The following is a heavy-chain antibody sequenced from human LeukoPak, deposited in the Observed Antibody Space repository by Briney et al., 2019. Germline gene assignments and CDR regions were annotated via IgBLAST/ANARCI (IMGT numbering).Heavy chain of an antibody. J-gene: IGHJ5*02. CDR1: GGSISSGGYY. CDR2: IYYSGST. V-gene: IGHV4-31*03. D-gene: IGHD3-22*01. Sequence: PSETLSLTCTVSGGSISSGGYYWSWIRQHPGKGLEWIGYIYYSGSTYYNPSLKSRVTISVDTSKNQFSLKLSSVTAADTAVYYCARERPYYDSSGYYYLGWFDPWGQGTLVTVSS. CDR3: ARERPYYDSSGYYYLGWFDP.